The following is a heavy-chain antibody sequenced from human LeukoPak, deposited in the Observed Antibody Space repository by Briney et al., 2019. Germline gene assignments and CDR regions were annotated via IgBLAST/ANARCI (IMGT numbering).Heavy chain of an antibody. CDR2: ISGGGGST. J-gene: IGHJ4*02. D-gene: IGHD1-26*01. CDR3: AKGGKWDVTPFDY. CDR1: GFTFTSYS. V-gene: IGHV3-23*01. Sequence: PGGSLTLSCAASGFTFTSYSMNWVRQAPGKGLEWVSTISGGGGSTYYADSVKGRFTISRDNSKNTLYLQVNSLRAEDTAVYYCAKGGKWDVTPFDYWGQGTLVTVSS.